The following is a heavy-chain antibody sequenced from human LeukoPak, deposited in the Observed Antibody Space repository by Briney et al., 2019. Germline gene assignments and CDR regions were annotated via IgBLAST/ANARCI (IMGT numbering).Heavy chain of an antibody. CDR1: GYTFTSYG. Sequence: ASVKVSCKASGYTFTSYGISWVRLAPGQGLEWMGWISAYNGDTNYAQKLQGRVTMTTDTSTSTAYMELRSLRSDDTAVYYCARGFDYGDYGGHYMDVWGKGTTVTISS. J-gene: IGHJ6*03. V-gene: IGHV1-18*01. CDR3: ARGFDYGDYGGHYMDV. D-gene: IGHD4-17*01. CDR2: ISAYNGDT.